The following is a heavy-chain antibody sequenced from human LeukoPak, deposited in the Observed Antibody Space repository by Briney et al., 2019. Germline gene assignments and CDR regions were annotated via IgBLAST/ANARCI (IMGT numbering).Heavy chain of an antibody. D-gene: IGHD6-13*01. CDR2: INPHNGDT. CDR1: GYTFNDYY. J-gene: IGHJ3*02. V-gene: IGHV1-2*02. Sequence: ASVKVSCKASGYTFNDYYMHWVRQAPGQGLEWMGWINPHNGDTNYAQRFQGRVTMTRDMSTSTVYMELSSLRSEDTAVYYCARDGAAGHAFDIWGQGTMVTVSS. CDR3: ARDGAAGHAFDI.